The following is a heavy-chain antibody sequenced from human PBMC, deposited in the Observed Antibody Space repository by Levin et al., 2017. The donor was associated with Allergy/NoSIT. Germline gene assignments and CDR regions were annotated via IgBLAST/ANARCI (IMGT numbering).Heavy chain of an antibody. CDR1: GGTFSSYA. V-gene: IGHV1-69*04. Sequence: ASVKVSCKASGGTFSSYAISWVRQAPGQGLEWMGRIIPILGIANYAQKFQGRVTITADKSTSTAYMELSSLRSEDTAVYYCARAATLVLRYFDWSPRGAFDIWGQGTMVTVSS. D-gene: IGHD3-9*01. CDR3: ARAATLVLRYFDWSPRGAFDI. J-gene: IGHJ3*02. CDR2: IIPILGIA.